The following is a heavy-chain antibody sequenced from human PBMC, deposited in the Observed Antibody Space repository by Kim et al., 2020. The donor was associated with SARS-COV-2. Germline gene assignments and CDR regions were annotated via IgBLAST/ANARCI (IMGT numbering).Heavy chain of an antibody. V-gene: IGHV1-8*01. J-gene: IGHJ4*02. CDR3: AREGITIFGVVIPYFDY. D-gene: IGHD3-3*01. Sequence: FQGRVTMTRNTSISTAYMELSSLRSEDTAVYYCAREGITIFGVVIPYFDYWGQGTLVTVSS.